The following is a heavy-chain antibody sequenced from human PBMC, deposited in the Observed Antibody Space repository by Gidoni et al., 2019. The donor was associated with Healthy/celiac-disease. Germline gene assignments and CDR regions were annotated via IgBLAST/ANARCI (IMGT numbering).Heavy chain of an antibody. D-gene: IGHD3-22*01. Sequence: QVQLQEPGPGLVKPSGPLSLTCAVSAGSISTSHWWRVFRQPPGKGLEWMGEIYHSGSTNYNPSLKSRVTISVDKSKNQFSLKLSSVTAADTAVYYCARVQYYYDSSAIYYFDYWGQGTLVTVSS. CDR3: ARVQYYYDSSAIYYFDY. CDR1: AGSISTSHW. CDR2: IYHSGST. J-gene: IGHJ4*02. V-gene: IGHV4-4*02.